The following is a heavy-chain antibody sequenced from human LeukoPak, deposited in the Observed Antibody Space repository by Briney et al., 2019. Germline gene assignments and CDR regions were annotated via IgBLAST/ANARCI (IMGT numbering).Heavy chain of an antibody. CDR2: INDSGSST. Sequence: GSLRLSCAAPGFTFSSYGMTWVRQAPGKGLEWVSVINDSGSSTFYADSVKGRFTISRDNSKNTLYLQMSGLRAEDTAVYYCARSLKWNLVGFDHWGQGTLVIVSS. J-gene: IGHJ4*02. D-gene: IGHD1-1*01. CDR1: GFTFSSYG. V-gene: IGHV3-23*01. CDR3: ARSLKWNLVGFDH.